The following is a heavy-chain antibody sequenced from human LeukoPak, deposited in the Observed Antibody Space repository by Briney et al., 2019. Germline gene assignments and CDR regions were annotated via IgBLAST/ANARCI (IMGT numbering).Heavy chain of an antibody. J-gene: IGHJ6*02. Sequence: ASVRVSCKASGYTFTSYAMNWVRQAPGQGLEWMGWINTNTGNPTYAQGFTGRFVFSLDTSVSTAYLQISSLKAEDTAVYHCARFGKQGYCSGGSCYGYPYYYYGMDVWGQGTTVTVSS. CDR1: GYTFTSYA. V-gene: IGHV7-4-1*02. CDR3: ARFGKQGYCSGGSCYGYPYYYYGMDV. CDR2: INTNTGNP. D-gene: IGHD2-15*01.